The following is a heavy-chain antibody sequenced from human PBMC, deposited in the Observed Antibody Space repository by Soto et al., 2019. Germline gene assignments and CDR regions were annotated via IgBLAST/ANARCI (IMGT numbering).Heavy chain of an antibody. Sequence: LGGSLRLSCAASGFTFSSYGMHWVRQAPGKGLEWVAVISYDGSNKYYADSVKGRFTISRDNSKNTLYLQMNSLRAEDTAVYYCAKDRGSYYYDSSGYQPCDYWGQGTLVT. V-gene: IGHV3-30*18. CDR2: ISYDGSNK. J-gene: IGHJ4*02. CDR3: AKDRGSYYYDSSGYQPCDY. CDR1: GFTFSSYG. D-gene: IGHD3-22*01.